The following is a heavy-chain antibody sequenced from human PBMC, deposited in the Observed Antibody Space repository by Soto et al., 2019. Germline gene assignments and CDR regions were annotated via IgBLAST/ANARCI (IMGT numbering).Heavy chain of an antibody. V-gene: IGHV3-30*18. CDR2: ISYDGSEK. CDR1: GFTFRNFG. CDR3: VKDSSPGGYFDS. D-gene: IGHD2-15*01. Sequence: QVQLVESGGGVVHPGRSLRLSCAVSGFTFRNFGMHWVRQAPGKGLEWVAVISYDGSEKYYAESVKGRFTVFRDNYKNTLSLQMNSMRSDETAVYYCVKDSSPGGYFDSWGQGTLVTVSS. J-gene: IGHJ4*02.